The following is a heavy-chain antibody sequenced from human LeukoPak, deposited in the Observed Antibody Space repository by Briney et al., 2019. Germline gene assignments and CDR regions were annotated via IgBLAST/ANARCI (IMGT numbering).Heavy chain of an antibody. CDR1: GYSISSGYY. J-gene: IGHJ4*02. D-gene: IGHD6-19*01. Sequence: KSSETLSLTCTVSGYSISSGYYWGWIRQPPGKGLEWIGSIYYSGSTYYNPSLESRVTISVDTSKNQFSLKLSSVTAADTAVYYCATSGWYLLPGVYWGQGTLVTVSS. V-gene: IGHV4-38-2*02. CDR3: ATSGWYLLPGVY. CDR2: IYYSGST.